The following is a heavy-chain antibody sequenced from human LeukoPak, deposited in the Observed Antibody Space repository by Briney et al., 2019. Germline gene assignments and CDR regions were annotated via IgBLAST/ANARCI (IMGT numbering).Heavy chain of an antibody. CDR1: GGSFSGYY. Sequence: SETLSLTCAVYGGSFSGYYWSWIRQPPGKGLEWIGEINHSGSTNYNPSLKSRVTISVDTSKNQFSLKLSSVTAAETAVYYCARAYYDILTGPDMDVWGKGTTVTVSS. J-gene: IGHJ6*03. V-gene: IGHV4-34*01. CDR3: ARAYYDILTGPDMDV. D-gene: IGHD3-9*01. CDR2: INHSGST.